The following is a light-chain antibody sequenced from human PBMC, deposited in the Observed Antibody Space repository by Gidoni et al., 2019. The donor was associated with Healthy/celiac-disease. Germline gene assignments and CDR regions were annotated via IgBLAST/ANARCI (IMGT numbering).Light chain of an antibody. CDR1: SSDVGGYNY. J-gene: IGLJ2*01. CDR2: EVS. V-gene: IGLV2-14*01. CDR3: SSYTSSSTPV. Sequence: VSGSPGQSITISCTGTSSDVGGYNYVSWYQQHPGKAPKLMIYEVSNRPSGVSNRFSGSKSGNTASLTISGLQAEDEADYYCSSYTSSSTPVFGGGTKLTVL.